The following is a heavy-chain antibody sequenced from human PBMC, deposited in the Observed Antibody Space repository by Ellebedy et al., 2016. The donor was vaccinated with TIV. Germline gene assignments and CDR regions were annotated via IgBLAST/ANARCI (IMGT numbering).Heavy chain of an antibody. Sequence: ASVKVSCKASGYTFGSTITTYYIHWVRQAPGQELEWMGLINPNVGTTSCAQRFQDRVTLTRDTSTNTVYMQLAILGSDDTAVYYCGRDLGRNSNYVGHWGQGTLVTVSS. CDR2: INPNVGTT. CDR3: GRDLGRNSNYVGH. J-gene: IGHJ4*02. V-gene: IGHV1-46*01. CDR1: GYTFGSTITTYY. D-gene: IGHD4-11*01.